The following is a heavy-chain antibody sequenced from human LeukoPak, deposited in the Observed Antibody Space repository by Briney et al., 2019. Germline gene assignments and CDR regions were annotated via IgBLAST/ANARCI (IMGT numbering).Heavy chain of an antibody. Sequence: SETLSLTCTVSGGSISSYYWSWIRQPPGKGLEWIGYIYYSGSTNYNPSLKSRVTISVDTSKNQFSLNLSSVTAADTAVYYCARVGWELPFDCWGQGTLVTVSS. CDR2: IYYSGST. CDR3: ARVGWELPFDC. CDR1: GGSISSYY. D-gene: IGHD1-26*01. J-gene: IGHJ4*02. V-gene: IGHV4-59*08.